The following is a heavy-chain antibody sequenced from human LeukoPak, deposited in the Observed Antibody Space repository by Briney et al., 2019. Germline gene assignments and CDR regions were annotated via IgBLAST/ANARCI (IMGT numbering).Heavy chain of an antibody. Sequence: GGSLRLSCAASEFTFSSYSRTWVRQAPGKGLEWVSSIAGVSSSVYYSDSAKGRFTISRDNAKNSLYLQMDSLRADDTAVYYCARVGANDAFDIWGQGTMVTVSS. V-gene: IGHV3-21*01. D-gene: IGHD1-26*01. CDR2: IAGVSSSV. CDR1: EFTFSSYS. J-gene: IGHJ3*02. CDR3: ARVGANDAFDI.